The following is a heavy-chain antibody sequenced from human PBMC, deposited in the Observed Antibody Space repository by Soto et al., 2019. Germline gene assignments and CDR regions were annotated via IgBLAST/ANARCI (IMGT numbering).Heavy chain of an antibody. CDR1: GYTFTSYG. D-gene: IGHD3-3*01. CDR3: AREGLRFLEWLFTDYYYGMDV. CDR2: ISAYNGNT. Sequence: GAALKVSCKASGYTFTSYGISWVRQAPGQGLEWMGWISAYNGNTNYAQKLQGRVTMTTDTSTSTAYMELRSLRSDDTAVYYCAREGLRFLEWLFTDYYYGMDVWGQGTTVTVSS. J-gene: IGHJ6*02. V-gene: IGHV1-18*04.